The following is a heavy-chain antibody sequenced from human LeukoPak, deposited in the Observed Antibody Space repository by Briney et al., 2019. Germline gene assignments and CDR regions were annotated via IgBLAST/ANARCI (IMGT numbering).Heavy chain of an antibody. CDR1: GSTFSSYS. D-gene: IGHD3-10*01. CDR2: VSSSSSYI. Sequence: GGSLRLSCAASGSTFSSYSMNWVRQAPGKGLEWVSSVSSSSSYIYYADSVKGRFTISRDNAKNSLYLQMNSLRAEDTAVYYCARISYGSGSSADYWGQGTLVTVSS. J-gene: IGHJ4*02. V-gene: IGHV3-21*01. CDR3: ARISYGSGSSADY.